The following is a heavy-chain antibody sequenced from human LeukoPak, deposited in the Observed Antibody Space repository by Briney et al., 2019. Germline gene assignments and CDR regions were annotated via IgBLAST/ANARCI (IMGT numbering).Heavy chain of an antibody. CDR2: IYYTGST. CDR1: GGSINSYY. J-gene: IGHJ4*02. Sequence: SETLSLTCTVSGGSINSYYWSWIRQPPGKGLEWIGHIYYTGSTNYNPSLKSRVSMSVDRAMKQFSMKLTSVTAADTAVYFCARGSSWGEHSWGQGISVAVSS. CDR3: ARGSSWGEHS. V-gene: IGHV4-59*01. D-gene: IGHD3-16*01.